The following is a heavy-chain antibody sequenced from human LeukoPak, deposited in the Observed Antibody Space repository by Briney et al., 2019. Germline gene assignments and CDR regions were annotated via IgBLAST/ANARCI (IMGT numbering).Heavy chain of an antibody. CDR1: GFTFSDYH. J-gene: IGHJ4*02. Sequence: GGSLRLSCAASGFTFSDYHMSWIRQAPGKGLEWVSAISGSGGSTYYADSVKGRFTISRDNSKNTLYLQMNSLRAEDTAVYYCAKSGYDKGLDYWGQGTLVTVSS. D-gene: IGHD5-12*01. CDR2: ISGSGGST. CDR3: AKSGYDKGLDY. V-gene: IGHV3-23*01.